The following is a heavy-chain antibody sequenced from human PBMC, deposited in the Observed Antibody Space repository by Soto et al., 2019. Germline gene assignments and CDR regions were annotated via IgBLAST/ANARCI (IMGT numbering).Heavy chain of an antibody. J-gene: IGHJ6*02. D-gene: IGHD3-9*01. Sequence: SVKVSCKASGGTFSSYAISWVRQAPGQGLEWMGGIIPIFGIANYAQKFQGRVTITADESTSTAYMELSSLRSEDTAVYYCASAKGDWYYGMDVWGQGTTVTVSS. V-gene: IGHV1-69*13. CDR1: GGTFSSYA. CDR3: ASAKGDWYYGMDV. CDR2: IIPIFGIA.